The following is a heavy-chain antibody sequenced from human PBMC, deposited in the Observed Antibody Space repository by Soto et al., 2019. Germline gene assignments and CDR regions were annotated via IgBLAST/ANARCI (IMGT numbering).Heavy chain of an antibody. CDR1: GFTFSSYA. CDR3: AKDRTSVTTYYYFDY. CDR2: ISGSGGST. V-gene: IGHV3-23*01. D-gene: IGHD4-4*01. J-gene: IGHJ4*02. Sequence: PGGSLRLSCAASGFTFSSYAMSWVRQAPGKGLEWVSAISGSGGSTYYADSVKGRFTISRDNSKNTLYLQMNSLRAEDTAVYYCAKDRTSVTTYYYFDYWGQGTLVTVSS.